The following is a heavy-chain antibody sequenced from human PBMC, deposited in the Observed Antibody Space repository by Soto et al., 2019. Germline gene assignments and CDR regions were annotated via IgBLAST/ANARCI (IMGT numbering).Heavy chain of an antibody. Sequence: ETLSLTCTVSGGSISSYYWSWIRQPPGKGLEWIWYIYYSGSTNYNPSLKSRVTISVDTSKNQFSLKLSSVTAADTAVYYCARCYGGNFDYWGQGTLVTLSS. V-gene: IGHV4-59*01. CDR3: ARCYGGNFDY. CDR2: IYYSGST. J-gene: IGHJ4*02. CDR1: GGSISSYY. D-gene: IGHD3-16*01.